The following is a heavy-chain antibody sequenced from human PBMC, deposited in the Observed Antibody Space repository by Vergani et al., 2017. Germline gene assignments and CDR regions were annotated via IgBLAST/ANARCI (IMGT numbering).Heavy chain of an antibody. CDR2: INHSGST. CDR1: GGSFSGYY. D-gene: IGHD2-2*01. Sequence: QVQLQQWGAGLLKPSETLSLTCAVYGGSFSGYYWSWIHQPPGKGLEWIGEINHSGSTNYNPSLKSRVTISVDTSKNQFSLKLSSVTAADTAVYYCARAPYQPLLHTGSPFDYWGQGTLVTVSS. CDR3: ARAPYQPLLHTGSPFDY. V-gene: IGHV4-34*01. J-gene: IGHJ4*02.